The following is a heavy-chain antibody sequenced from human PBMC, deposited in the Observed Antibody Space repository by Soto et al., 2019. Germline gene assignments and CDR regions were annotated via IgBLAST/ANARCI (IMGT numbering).Heavy chain of an antibody. CDR1: GFTFSSYS. D-gene: IGHD1-7*01. J-gene: IGHJ4*02. V-gene: IGHV3-74*01. CDR3: TRAGNYRFDY. CDR2: INSDGTTI. Sequence: GGSLRLSCAASGFTFSSYSMNWVRQAPGKGLEWVSRINSDGTTINSADSVKGRFTISRDNAKNTLYLQMDSLRAEDTAVYYCTRAGNYRFDYWGQGTLVTVSS.